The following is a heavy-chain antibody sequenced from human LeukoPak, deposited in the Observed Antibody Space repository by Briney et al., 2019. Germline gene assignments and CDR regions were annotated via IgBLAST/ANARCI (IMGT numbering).Heavy chain of an antibody. Sequence: PVKVSCKAFGDSFDIYVINWGREAPGQGLEWMGRIIPIINIANYAQKFQGRVTITADKSTTTAYMELTNLRSDDTAVYFCARNCGGGANCYNLFGMDVWGQGTTVTVSS. J-gene: IGHJ6*02. CDR2: IIPIINIA. D-gene: IGHD2-21*01. CDR3: ARNCGGGANCYNLFGMDV. CDR1: GDSFDIYV. V-gene: IGHV1-69*04.